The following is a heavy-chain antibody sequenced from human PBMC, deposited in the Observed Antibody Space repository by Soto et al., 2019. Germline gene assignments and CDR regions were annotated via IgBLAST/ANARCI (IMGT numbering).Heavy chain of an antibody. Sequence: ASVKVSCKASGYTFTSYDINWVRQATGQGLEWMGWMNPNSGNTGYTQKFQGRVTMTRNTSISTAYMELSSLRSEDTAVYYCARGQLHYYDSSGYYGLGYWGQGTLVTVSS. J-gene: IGHJ4*02. D-gene: IGHD3-22*01. CDR2: MNPNSGNT. CDR1: GYTFTSYD. V-gene: IGHV1-8*01. CDR3: ARGQLHYYDSSGYYGLGY.